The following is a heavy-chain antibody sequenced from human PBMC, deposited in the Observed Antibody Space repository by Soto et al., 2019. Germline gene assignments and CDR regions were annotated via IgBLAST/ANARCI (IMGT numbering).Heavy chain of an antibody. V-gene: IGHV1-18*04. CDR2: ISAYNGNT. Sequence: ASVKVSCKASGYTFTSYGSSWVRQAPGQGLEWMGWISAYNGNTNYAQKLQGRVTMTTDTSTSTAYMELRSLRSDDTAVYYCARDYEYQLLRDYYYGMDVWGQGTTVTVSS. D-gene: IGHD2-2*01. CDR1: GYTFTSYG. J-gene: IGHJ6*02. CDR3: ARDYEYQLLRDYYYGMDV.